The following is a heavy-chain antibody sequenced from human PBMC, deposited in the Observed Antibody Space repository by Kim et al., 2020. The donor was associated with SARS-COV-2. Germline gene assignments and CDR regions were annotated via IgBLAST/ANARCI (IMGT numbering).Heavy chain of an antibody. V-gene: IGHV4-39*07. CDR3: ARQHQDMVRGSTCWFDP. CDR1: GGSISSSSYY. CDR2: IYYSGST. Sequence: SETLSLTCTVSGGSISSSSYYWGWIRQPPGKGLEWIGSIYYSGSTYYNPSLKSRVTISVDTSKNQFSLTLSSVTAADTAVYYCARQHQDMVRGSTCWFDP. D-gene: IGHD3-10*01. J-gene: IGHJ5*02.